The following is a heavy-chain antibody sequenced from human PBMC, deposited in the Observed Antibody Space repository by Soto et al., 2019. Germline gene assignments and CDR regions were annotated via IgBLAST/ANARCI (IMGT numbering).Heavy chain of an antibody. CDR2: IYYSGST. J-gene: IGHJ4*02. Sequence: SETLSLTCTVSGGSVSSGSYYWSWIRQPPGKGLEWIGYIYYSGSTNYNPSLKSRVTISVDTSKNQFSLKLSSVTAADTAVYYCARLRSSQWPDYWGQGTLVTVSS. D-gene: IGHD6-19*01. CDR1: GGSVSSGSYY. V-gene: IGHV4-61*01. CDR3: ARLRSSQWPDY.